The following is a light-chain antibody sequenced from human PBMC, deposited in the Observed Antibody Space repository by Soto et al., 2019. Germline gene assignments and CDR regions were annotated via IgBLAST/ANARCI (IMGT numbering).Light chain of an antibody. J-gene: IGLJ3*02. V-gene: IGLV2-23*01. CDR2: EGS. CDR3: CSHVGRSTLL. CDR1: SSDIGSYNL. Sequence: QSVLTQPASVSGSPGQSITISCTGSSSDIGSYNLVSWYQQHPGKAPKLMIYEGSKRPSGVSNRFSGSKPGNTASLTISGLQAEDEADYYCCSHVGRSTLLFGGGTKLTVL.